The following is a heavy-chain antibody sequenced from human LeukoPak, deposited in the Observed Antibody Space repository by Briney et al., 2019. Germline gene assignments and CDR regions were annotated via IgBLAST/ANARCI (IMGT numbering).Heavy chain of an antibody. V-gene: IGHV4-39*07. CDR2: IYYSGST. CDR3: ARADNSSSWYERALYYYYYYMDV. Sequence: PSETLSLTCTVSGGSISSYYWGWIRQPPGKGLEWIGSIYYSGSTYYNPSLKSRVTISVDTSKNQFSLKLSSVTAADTAVYYCARADNSSSWYERALYYYYYYMDVWGKGTTVTVSS. J-gene: IGHJ6*03. CDR1: GGSISSYY. D-gene: IGHD6-13*01.